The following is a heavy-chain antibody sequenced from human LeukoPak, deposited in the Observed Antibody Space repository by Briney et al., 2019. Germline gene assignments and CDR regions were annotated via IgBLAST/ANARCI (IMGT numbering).Heavy chain of an antibody. J-gene: IGHJ3*02. V-gene: IGHV4-4*07. D-gene: IGHD3-22*01. CDR1: GGSISSYY. Sequence: SETLSLTCTVSGGSISSYYWSWIRQPAGKGLEWIGRIYTRGSTNYNPSLKSRVTMSVDTSKNQFSLKLSSVTAADTAVYYCARDRMYYYDSSGYYYGAFDIWGQGTMVTVSS. CDR2: IYTRGST. CDR3: ARDRMYYYDSSGYYYGAFDI.